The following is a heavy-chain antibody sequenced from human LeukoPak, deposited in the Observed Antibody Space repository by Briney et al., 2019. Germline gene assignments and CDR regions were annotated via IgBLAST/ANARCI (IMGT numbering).Heavy chain of an antibody. CDR3: ARDNPRDFWSNFDY. CDR1: GGTFSSYT. V-gene: IGHV1-69*04. D-gene: IGHD3-3*01. Sequence: SVKVSCKASGGTFSSYTISWVRQAPGQGLEWMGRIIPILGIANYAQKFQGRVTITADKSTSTAYMELSSMRSEDTAVYYCARDNPRDFWSNFDYWGQGTLVTVSS. CDR2: IIPILGIA. J-gene: IGHJ4*02.